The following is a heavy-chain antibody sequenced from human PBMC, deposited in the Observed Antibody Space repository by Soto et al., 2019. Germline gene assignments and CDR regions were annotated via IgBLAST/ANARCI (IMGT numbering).Heavy chain of an antibody. CDR2: ISAYNGNT. CDR3: ARGVKYYDILTGYSPYNWFDP. Sequence: ASVKVSCKXSGYTFTSYGISWVRQAPGQGLEWMGWISAYNGNTNYAQKLQGRVTMTTDTSTSTAYMELRSLRSDDTAVYYCARGVKYYDILTGYSPYNWFDPWGQGTLVTVSS. D-gene: IGHD3-9*01. J-gene: IGHJ5*02. CDR1: GYTFTSYG. V-gene: IGHV1-18*01.